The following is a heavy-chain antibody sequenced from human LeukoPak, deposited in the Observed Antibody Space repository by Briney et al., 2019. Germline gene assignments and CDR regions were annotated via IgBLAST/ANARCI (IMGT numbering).Heavy chain of an antibody. D-gene: IGHD6-13*01. CDR2: ISSNGGTT. CDR3: ARRAAAGKVYYYYMDV. J-gene: IGHJ6*03. V-gene: IGHV3-64*02. CDR1: GFTFSSYA. Sequence: PGGSLRLSCAASGFTFSSYAMHWVRQAPGKGLEYVSAISSNGGTTYYVDSVEGRFTISRDNSKNTLYLQMGSLRAEDMAVYYCARRAAAGKVYYYYMDVWGKGTTVTVSS.